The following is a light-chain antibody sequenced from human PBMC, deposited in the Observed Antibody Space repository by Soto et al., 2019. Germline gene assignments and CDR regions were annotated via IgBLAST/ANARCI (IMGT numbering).Light chain of an antibody. CDR1: SSDVGGYNY. CDR2: DVI. CDR3: GSYAGSSLWV. J-gene: IGLJ3*02. V-gene: IGLV2-11*01. Sequence: QSALTQPRSVSGTPGQSVTISCTGTSSDVGGYNYVSWYQQHPGTAPQLVIYDVIQRPSGVPYRFSGSKSGNTASLTISWLPAEEEADYYCGSYAGSSLWVFGGGTKLTVL.